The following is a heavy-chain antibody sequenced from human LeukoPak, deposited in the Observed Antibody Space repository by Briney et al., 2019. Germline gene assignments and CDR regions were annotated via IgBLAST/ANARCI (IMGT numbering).Heavy chain of an antibody. Sequence: ASVKVSCKASGYTFTSYGISWVRQAPGQGLEWMGWISAYNGNTNYAQKLQGRVTMTTDTSTSTAYMELRSLRSDDTAVYYCCTSQQLVSGNWFDPWGQGTLVTVSS. CDR3: CTSQQLVSGNWFDP. CDR1: GYTFTSYG. J-gene: IGHJ5*02. V-gene: IGHV1-18*01. D-gene: IGHD6-13*01. CDR2: ISAYNGNT.